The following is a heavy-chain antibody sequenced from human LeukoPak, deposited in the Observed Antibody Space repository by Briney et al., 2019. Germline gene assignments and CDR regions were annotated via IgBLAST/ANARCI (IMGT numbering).Heavy chain of an antibody. D-gene: IGHD3-22*01. J-gene: IGHJ4*02. Sequence: GGSLRLSCAASGFTFSSYALSWVRQAPGKGLEWVSAISGSGGSTYYADSVKGRFTISRDNSKNTLYLQMNSLRTEDTAVYYCAKARYDSSGYYPIFDYWGRGTLVTVSS. CDR2: ISGSGGST. CDR3: AKARYDSSGYYPIFDY. V-gene: IGHV3-23*01. CDR1: GFTFSSYA.